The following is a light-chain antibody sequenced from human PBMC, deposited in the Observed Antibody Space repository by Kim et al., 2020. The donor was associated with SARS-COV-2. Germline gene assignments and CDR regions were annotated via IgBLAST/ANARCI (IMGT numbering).Light chain of an antibody. V-gene: IGLV6-57*02. J-gene: IGLJ2*01. CDR3: QSYDSSNQGV. CDR1: SGSIASNY. CDR2: EDN. Sequence: NFMLTQPHSVSESPGKTVTISYTGSSGSIASNYVQWYQQRPGSAPTTVIYEDNQRPSGVPDRFSGSIDSSSNSASLTISGLKTEDEADYYCQSYDSSNQGVFGGGTQLTVL.